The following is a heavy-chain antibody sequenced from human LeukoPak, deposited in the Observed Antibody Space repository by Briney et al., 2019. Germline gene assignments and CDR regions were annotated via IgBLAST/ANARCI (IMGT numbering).Heavy chain of an antibody. CDR3: AKVPPHDDSGYSNPY. J-gene: IGHJ4*02. Sequence: PGGSLRLSCAASGFTFSSYFMTWVRQAPGKGLEWVSGISGSGGDTLYADSVRGRFTISRDNSKNTLYLQMNSLRAEDMALYYCAKVPPHDDSGYSNPYWGQGTLVTASS. CDR1: GFTFSSYF. CDR2: ISGSGGDT. V-gene: IGHV3-23*01. D-gene: IGHD3-22*01.